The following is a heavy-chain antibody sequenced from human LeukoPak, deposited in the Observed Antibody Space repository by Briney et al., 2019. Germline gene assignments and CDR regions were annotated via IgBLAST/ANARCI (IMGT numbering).Heavy chain of an antibody. V-gene: IGHV3-21*01. CDR3: ASQAVNGRPAVDWGDY. Sequence: PGGSLRLSCAASGFTFSSYSMNWVRQAPGKGLEWVSSISSSSSYIYYADSVKGRFTISRDNAKNSLYLQMNSLRAEDTAVYYCASQAVNGRPAVDWGDYWGQGTLVTVSS. D-gene: IGHD3/OR15-3a*01. CDR2: ISSSSSYI. CDR1: GFTFSSYS. J-gene: IGHJ4*02.